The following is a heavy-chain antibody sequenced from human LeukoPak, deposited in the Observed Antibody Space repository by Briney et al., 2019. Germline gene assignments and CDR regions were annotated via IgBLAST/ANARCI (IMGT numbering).Heavy chain of an antibody. CDR3: ARTGSQLERRKRFHDDY. J-gene: IGHJ4*02. V-gene: IGHV4-61*02. Sequence: SQTLSLTCTVSGDSISSGSYYWSWIRQPAGKGLEWTGRIYTSGSTNYNPSLKSRVTISVDASKNQFSLKLSSVTAADTAVYYCARTGSQLERRKRFHDDYWGQGTLVTVSS. CDR2: IYTSGST. D-gene: IGHD1-1*01. CDR1: GDSISSGSYY.